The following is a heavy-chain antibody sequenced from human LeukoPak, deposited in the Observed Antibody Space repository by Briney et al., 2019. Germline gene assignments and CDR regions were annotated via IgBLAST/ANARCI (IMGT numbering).Heavy chain of an antibody. Sequence: GALRLSCAASGFTFSSYWMHWGRQAPGKGLGGVSRINSDGSIAIYADTVKGRFTISRDNAKNTLYLQMNSLTAEDTAVYYCARLRSGYSEFDYWGQGTLATVSS. CDR3: ARLRSGYSEFDY. J-gene: IGHJ4*02. V-gene: IGHV3-74*01. D-gene: IGHD3-22*01. CDR2: INSDGSIA. CDR1: GFTFSSYW.